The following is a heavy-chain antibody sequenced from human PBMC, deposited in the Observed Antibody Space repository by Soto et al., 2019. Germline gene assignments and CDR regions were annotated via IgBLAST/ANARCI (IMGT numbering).Heavy chain of an antibody. J-gene: IGHJ4*02. CDR1: GFTFSSYG. V-gene: IGHV3-33*01. CDR2: IWYDGSNK. Sequence: GGSLRLSCAASGFTFSSYGMHWVRQAPGKGLEWVAVIWYDGSNKYYADSVKGRFTISRDNSKNTLYLQMNSLRAEDTAVYYCARTYYHDSSGYYSLSYYFDYWGQGTLVTVSS. D-gene: IGHD3-22*01. CDR3: ARTYYHDSSGYYSLSYYFDY.